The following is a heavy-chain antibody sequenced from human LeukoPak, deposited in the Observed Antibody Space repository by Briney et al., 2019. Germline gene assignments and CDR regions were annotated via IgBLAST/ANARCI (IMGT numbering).Heavy chain of an antibody. CDR1: GFTFSSYA. CDR3: ARAGSTSCYSSADY. CDR2: ISYDGSNK. Sequence: GGSLRLSCAASGFTFSSYAMHWVRQAPGKGLEWVAVISYDGSNKYYADSVKGRFTISRGNSKNTLYLQMNSLRAEDTAVYYCARAGSTSCYSSADYWGQGTLVTAPS. J-gene: IGHJ4*02. D-gene: IGHD2-2*01. V-gene: IGHV3-30*04.